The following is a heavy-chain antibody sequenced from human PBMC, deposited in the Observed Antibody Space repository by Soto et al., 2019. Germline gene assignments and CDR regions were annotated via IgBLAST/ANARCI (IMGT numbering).Heavy chain of an antibody. CDR3: ARGPTYDYYASSGKLLPIDY. Sequence: PGGSLRLSCAASGFTFSSYPMHWVRQAPGKGLEWVAVLSYDGSNIYYADSVKGRFTISRDNSKNTLYLQMNSLRAEDTAMYYCARGPTYDYYASSGKLLPIDYWGQGTLVTVSS. V-gene: IGHV3-30-3*01. D-gene: IGHD3-22*01. CDR1: GFTFSSYP. CDR2: LSYDGSNI. J-gene: IGHJ4*02.